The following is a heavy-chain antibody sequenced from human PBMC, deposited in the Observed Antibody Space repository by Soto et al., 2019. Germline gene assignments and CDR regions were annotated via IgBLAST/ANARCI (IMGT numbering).Heavy chain of an antibody. CDR1: GFTFSSYG. Sequence: GGSLRLSCAASGFTFSSYGMHWVRQAPGKGLEWVAVIWYDGSNKYYADSVKGRFTISRDNSKNTLYLQMNSLRAEDTAVYYCARRYCSGGSCYYNWFDPWGQGTLVTVSS. CDR2: IWYDGSNK. CDR3: ARRYCSGGSCYYNWFDP. D-gene: IGHD2-15*01. J-gene: IGHJ5*02. V-gene: IGHV3-33*01.